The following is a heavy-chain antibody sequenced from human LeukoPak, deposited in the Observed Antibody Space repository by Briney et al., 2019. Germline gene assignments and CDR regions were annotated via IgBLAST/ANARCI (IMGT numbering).Heavy chain of an antibody. V-gene: IGHV3-9*01. CDR1: GFTFQNYA. CDR3: ARGRSIAARQDWFDP. Sequence: GGSLRLSCAASGFTFQNYAMHWVRQVPGKGLEWVSGISWNSGNIGYADSVEGRFTLSRDNAKNSLYLQMNSLRAEDTAVYYCARGRSIAARQDWFDPWGQGTLVTVSS. J-gene: IGHJ5*02. D-gene: IGHD6-6*01. CDR2: ISWNSGNI.